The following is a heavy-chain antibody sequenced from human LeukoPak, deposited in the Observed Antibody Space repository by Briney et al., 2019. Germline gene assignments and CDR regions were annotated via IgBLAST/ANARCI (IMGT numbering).Heavy chain of an antibody. D-gene: IGHD3-3*01. J-gene: IGHJ4*02. CDR1: GGSISSSSYY. V-gene: IGHV4-39*07. CDR2: IYYSGST. Sequence: PSETLSLTCTVSGGSISSSSYYWGWIRQPPGKGLEWIGSIYYSGSTYYNPSLKSRVTISVDTSKNQFSLKLSSVTAADTAVYYCARDGVLRFLEWLPTLFDYWGQGTLVTVSS. CDR3: ARDGVLRFLEWLPTLFDY.